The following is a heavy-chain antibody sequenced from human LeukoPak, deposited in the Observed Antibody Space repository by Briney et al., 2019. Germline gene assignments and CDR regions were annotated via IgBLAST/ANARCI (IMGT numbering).Heavy chain of an antibody. CDR2: INSDGSST. J-gene: IGHJ2*01. V-gene: IGHV3-74*03. CDR3: ASRWWYFDL. CDR1: GFAFSSDW. Sequence: GGSLRLSCAASGFAFSSDWMHWVRQAPGKGLVWVSRINSDGSSTTYADSVKGRFTISRDNAKNTLYLQMNSLRAEDTALYYCASRWWYFDLWGRGALVTVSS. D-gene: IGHD6-13*01.